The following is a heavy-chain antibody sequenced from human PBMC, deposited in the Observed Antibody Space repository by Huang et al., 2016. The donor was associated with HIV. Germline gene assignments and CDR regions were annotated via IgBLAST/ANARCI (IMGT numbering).Heavy chain of an antibody. J-gene: IGHJ4*02. V-gene: IGHV3-9*03. CDR1: GFTFDDYA. CDR3: AKDIKGGSSWSGYFDS. CDR2: ISRSINNL. Sequence: EVQLVESGGGLVQPGRSLRLSCTASGFTFDDYAMHWVRQVPGKGLEWGSGISRSINNLVYADSVKGRFTISRDNAKNSLYLQMNSLRVEDMAFYYCAKDIKGGSSWSGYFDSWGQGTLVTVSS. D-gene: IGHD6-19*01.